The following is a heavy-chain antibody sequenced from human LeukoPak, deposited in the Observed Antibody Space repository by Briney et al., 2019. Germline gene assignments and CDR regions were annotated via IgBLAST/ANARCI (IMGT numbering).Heavy chain of an antibody. D-gene: IGHD3-3*01. CDR3: ARGSSTTTIFGVVIISYYSDY. Sequence: SETLSLTCAVYGGSFSGYYWSWIRQPPGKGLEWIGEINHSGSTNYNPSLKSRVTISVDTSKNQFSLKLSSVTAADTAVYYCARGSSTTTIFGVVIISYYSDYWGQGTLVTVSS. CDR1: GGSFSGYY. V-gene: IGHV4-34*01. CDR2: INHSGST. J-gene: IGHJ4*02.